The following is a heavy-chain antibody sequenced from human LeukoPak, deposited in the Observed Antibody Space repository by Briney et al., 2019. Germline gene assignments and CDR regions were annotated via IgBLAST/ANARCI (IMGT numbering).Heavy chain of an antibody. CDR2: IYPDESNI. J-gene: IGHJ4*02. V-gene: IGHV5-51*01. Sequence: GESLKISCKGSGYSFATYWIAWVRQMPGKGLEWMGIIYPDESNIRYSPSFQGQVTISADKSISTAYLQWSSLKASDTAIYYCASPPSRRYSSSFEYWGQGTLVTVSS. D-gene: IGHD3-9*01. CDR3: ASPPSRRYSSSFEY. CDR1: GYSFATYW.